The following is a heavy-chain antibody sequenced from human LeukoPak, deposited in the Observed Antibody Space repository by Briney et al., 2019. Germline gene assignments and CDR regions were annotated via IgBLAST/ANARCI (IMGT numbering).Heavy chain of an antibody. CDR1: GFTFSSYE. J-gene: IGHJ6*04. CDR3: ARVDYGDNYAMDV. D-gene: IGHD4-17*01. CDR2: ISSSGSTI. V-gene: IGHV3-48*03. Sequence: PGGSLRLSCAASGFTFSSYEMNWVRQAPGKGLEWVSYISSSGSTIYYADSVKGRFTISRDNAKNSLYLQMNSLRAEDTAVYYCARVDYGDNYAMDVWGKGTTVTVSS.